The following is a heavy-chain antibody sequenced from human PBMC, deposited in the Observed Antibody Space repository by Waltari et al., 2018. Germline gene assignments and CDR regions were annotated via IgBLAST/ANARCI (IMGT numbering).Heavy chain of an antibody. J-gene: IGHJ3*02. CDR2: IYYSGST. CDR1: GGSISSHY. CDR3: ASSVGVVTDAFDI. D-gene: IGHD3-3*01. V-gene: IGHV4-59*11. Sequence: QVQLQESGPGLVKPSETLSLTCTVSGGSISSHYWSWIRQPPGKGLEWIGYIYYSGSTNYNPSLKGRVTISVDTSKNQFSLKLSSVTAADTAVYYCASSVGVVTDAFDIWGQGTMVTVSS.